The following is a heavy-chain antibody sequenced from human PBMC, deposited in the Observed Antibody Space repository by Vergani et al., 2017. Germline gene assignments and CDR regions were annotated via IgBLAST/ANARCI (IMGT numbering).Heavy chain of an antibody. CDR1: GFTFSSYE. Sequence: EVQLVESGGGLVQPGGSLRLSCAASGFTFSSYEMNWVRQAPGKGLEWVSYISSSGSTIYYADSVKGRFTISRDNAKNSLYLQMNSLRAEDTALYYCAKGATLAGTFDYWGQGTLVTVSS. D-gene: IGHD6-19*01. CDR2: ISSSGSTI. V-gene: IGHV3-48*03. J-gene: IGHJ4*02. CDR3: AKGATLAGTFDY.